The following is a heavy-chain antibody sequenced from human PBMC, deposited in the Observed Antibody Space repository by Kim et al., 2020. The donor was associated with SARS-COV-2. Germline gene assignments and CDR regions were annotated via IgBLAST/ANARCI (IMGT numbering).Heavy chain of an antibody. D-gene: IGHD3-10*01. CDR1: GFTFSSYW. Sequence: GGSLRLSCAASGFTFSSYWMSWVRQAPGKGLEWVANIKQDGSEKYYVDSVKGRFTISRDNAKNSLYLQMNSLRAEDTAVYYCARGEGGSGSPYYYYGMDVWGQGTTVTVSS. CDR2: IKQDGSEK. J-gene: IGHJ6*02. V-gene: IGHV3-7*01. CDR3: ARGEGGSGSPYYYYGMDV.